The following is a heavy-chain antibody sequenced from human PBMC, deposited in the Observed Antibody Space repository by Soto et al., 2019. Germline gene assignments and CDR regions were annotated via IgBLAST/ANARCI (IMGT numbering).Heavy chain of an antibody. CDR1: GLTFSNYD. V-gene: IGHV3-23*01. D-gene: IGHD6-19*01. J-gene: IGHJ4*02. CDR2: ISDSGGRT. Sequence: GGFLRLSCVVSGLTFSNYDMSWVRQAPGKGLEWVSGISDSGGRTDYADSVQGRFTISRDNPQSTLYLQMNSLRVDDTAVYYCAKSGYISGPYWGQGTLVTVSS. CDR3: AKSGYISGPY.